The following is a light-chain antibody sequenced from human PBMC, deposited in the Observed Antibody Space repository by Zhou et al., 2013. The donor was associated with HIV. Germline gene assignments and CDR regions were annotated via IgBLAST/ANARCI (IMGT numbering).Light chain of an antibody. CDR2: DAT. CDR1: QSIISY. Sequence: DIQMTQSPSSLSASVGDRVTITCRASQSIISYLNWYQQKPGKAPNLLIYDATTLQSGVPSRFSGSGSGTNFTLTISSLQPEDFATYYCQQSYSTLLTFGQGTRLEIK. J-gene: IGKJ5*01. CDR3: QQSYSTLLT. V-gene: IGKV1-39*01.